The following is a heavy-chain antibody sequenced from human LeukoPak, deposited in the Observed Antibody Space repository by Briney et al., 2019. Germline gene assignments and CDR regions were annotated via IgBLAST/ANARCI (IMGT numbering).Heavy chain of an antibody. CDR2: IISDGSST. CDR3: ARDSSFASFDY. V-gene: IGHV3-74*01. CDR1: GFTFSSSW. Sequence: GGSLRLSCTASGFTFSSSWMHWVRQAPGEGLVWVSRIISDGSSTSYADSVKGRFTISRDNAKNTLYLQMNSLRAADTAVYYCARDSSFASFDYWGQGTLVTVSS. J-gene: IGHJ4*02. D-gene: IGHD2-2*01.